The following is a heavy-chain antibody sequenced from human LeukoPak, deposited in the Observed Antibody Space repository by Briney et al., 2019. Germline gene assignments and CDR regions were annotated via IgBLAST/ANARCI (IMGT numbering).Heavy chain of an antibody. J-gene: IGHJ4*02. CDR2: INWNGGRT. CDR1: GFTFEDYG. D-gene: IGHD3-22*01. CDR3: GRGDRHYYESSGYFDY. V-gene: IGHV3-20*04. Sequence: GGSLRLSCAASGFTFEDYGMSWVRQAPGKGLEWDPGINWNGGRTGYADSVKGRFTIYRDNAKNSLYLQMHSLRAEGTALYYCGRGDRHYYESSGYFDYWGQGTLVTASS.